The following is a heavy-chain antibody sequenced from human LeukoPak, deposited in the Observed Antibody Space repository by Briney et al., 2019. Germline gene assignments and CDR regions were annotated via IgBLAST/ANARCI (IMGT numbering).Heavy chain of an antibody. CDR1: GYTFTGYY. J-gene: IGHJ4*02. V-gene: IGHV1-46*01. CDR2: INPSGGST. Sequence: ASVKVSCKASGYTFTGYYMHWVRQAPGQGLEWMGIINPSGGSTSYAQKFQGRVTMTRDMSTSTVYMELSSLRSEDTAVYYCATEPYYYGSGSTRATYFDYWGQGTLVTVSS. D-gene: IGHD3-10*01. CDR3: ATEPYYYGSGSTRATYFDY.